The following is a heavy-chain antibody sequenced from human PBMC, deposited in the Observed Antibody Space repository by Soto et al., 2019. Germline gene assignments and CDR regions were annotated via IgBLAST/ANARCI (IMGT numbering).Heavy chain of an antibody. J-gene: IGHJ6*02. CDR2: IYHSGST. V-gene: IGHV4-4*02. D-gene: IGHD2-2*01. Sequence: LSVTCAVSRQLTRTTNWRSWVRQPPGNVLDWIGEIYHSGSTNYNPSLKSRVTISVDKSKNQFSLKLRSVTAADTAVYYCARGDYQLRGGYYYYDGMDVWVQGTTV. CDR3: ARGDYQLRGGYYYYDGMDV. CDR1: RQLTRTTNW.